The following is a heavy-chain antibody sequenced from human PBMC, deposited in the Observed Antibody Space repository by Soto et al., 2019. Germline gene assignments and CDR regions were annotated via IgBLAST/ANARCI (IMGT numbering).Heavy chain of an antibody. CDR2: INHSGST. Sequence: SETLSLTCAVYGGSFSGYYWSWIRQPPGKGLEWIGEINHSGSTNYNPSLKSRVTISVDTSKNQFSLKLSSVTAADTAVYYCARGAVAGTNLVGYWGQGTLVTVSS. J-gene: IGHJ4*02. D-gene: IGHD6-19*01. V-gene: IGHV4-34*01. CDR1: GGSFSGYY. CDR3: ARGAVAGTNLVGY.